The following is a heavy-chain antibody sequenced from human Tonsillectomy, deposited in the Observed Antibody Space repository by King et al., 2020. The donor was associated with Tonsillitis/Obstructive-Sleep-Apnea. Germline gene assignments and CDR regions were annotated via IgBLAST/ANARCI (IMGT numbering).Heavy chain of an antibody. Sequence: VQLQESGPGLVKPSETLSLTCTVSGGSISSDYWSWIRPPPGKGLEWIGYIYYSGHTNYNPSLKSRVTISVNTSKNQFSLKLSSVTAADTAVYYCARFEVAEDAFDIWGQGTRVTVSS. D-gene: IGHD2-21*01. V-gene: IGHV4-59*01. CDR2: IYYSGHT. J-gene: IGHJ3*02. CDR1: GGSISSDY. CDR3: ARFEVAEDAFDI.